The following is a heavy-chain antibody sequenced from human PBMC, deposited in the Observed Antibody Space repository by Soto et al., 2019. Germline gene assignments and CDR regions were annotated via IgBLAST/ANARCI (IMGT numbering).Heavy chain of an antibody. J-gene: IGHJ4*02. CDR3: ARVIRSSGQYDY. V-gene: IGHV3-74*01. CDR2: INSDGSST. Sequence: ATGKGLVWVSRINSDGSSTSYADSVKGRFTISRDNAKNTLYLQMNSLRAEDTAVYYCARVIRSSGQYDYWGQGTLRTGSS. D-gene: IGHD3-22*01.